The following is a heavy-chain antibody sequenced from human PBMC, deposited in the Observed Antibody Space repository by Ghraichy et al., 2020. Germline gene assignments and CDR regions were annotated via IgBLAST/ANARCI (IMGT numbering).Heavy chain of an antibody. D-gene: IGHD3-22*01. CDR1: GYTFTDYY. CDR2: VNAKSGGT. Sequence: ASVKVSCKASGYTFTDYYIHWVRQAPGQGLEWMGWVNAKSGGTKYVEKFQGRLTMTRDMSSTTAYMELTGLRSDDTALYYCARVLSSSDDFEYWGQGTLVTVSS. CDR3: ARVLSSSDDFEY. J-gene: IGHJ4*02. V-gene: IGHV1-2*02.